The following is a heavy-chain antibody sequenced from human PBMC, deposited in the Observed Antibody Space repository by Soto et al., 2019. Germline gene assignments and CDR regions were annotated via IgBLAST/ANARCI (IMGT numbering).Heavy chain of an antibody. Sequence: QLQLQESGSGLVKPSQTLSLTCAVSGGSISSGGYSWSWIRQPPGKGLAWIGYIYHSGSNYYNPSLKSRVTIAVDRSKNQFSLKRSSVTAADTAVYYCAAGGGLPRYYWGQGTLVTVSS. V-gene: IGHV4-30-2*01. J-gene: IGHJ4*02. D-gene: IGHD5-12*01. CDR1: GGSISSGGYS. CDR2: IYHSGSN. CDR3: AAGGGLPRYY.